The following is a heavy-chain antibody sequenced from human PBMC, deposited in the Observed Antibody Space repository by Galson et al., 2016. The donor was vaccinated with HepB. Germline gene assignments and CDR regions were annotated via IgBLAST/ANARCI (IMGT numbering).Heavy chain of an antibody. D-gene: IGHD5-24*01. V-gene: IGHV3-30*18. CDR2: LSFDGINK. CDR1: GFTFSDYG. CDR3: AKDAYTWRWLLSFFPDY. Sequence: SLRLSCAASGFTFSDYGIHWVRQAPDKGLEWVAVLSFDGINKYYADSVKGRFTISRDNSKNTVYLQMNSLRAEDTAVYYCAKDAYTWRWLLSFFPDYWGQGTLVTVSS. J-gene: IGHJ4*02.